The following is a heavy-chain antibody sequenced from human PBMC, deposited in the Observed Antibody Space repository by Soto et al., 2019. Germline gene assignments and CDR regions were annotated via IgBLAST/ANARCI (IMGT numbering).Heavy chain of an antibody. J-gene: IGHJ6*02. CDR1: GGTFSSYT. V-gene: IGHV1-69*02. D-gene: IGHD3-10*01. CDR3: ASLMSSGYYYGMDV. Sequence: QVQLVQSGAEVKKPGSSVEVSCKASGGTFSSYTISWVRQAPGQGLEWMGRIIPILGIANYAQKFQGRVTITADKSTSTGYMELSSLRSEDTAVYYCASLMSSGYYYGMDVWGQGTTVTVSS. CDR2: IIPILGIA.